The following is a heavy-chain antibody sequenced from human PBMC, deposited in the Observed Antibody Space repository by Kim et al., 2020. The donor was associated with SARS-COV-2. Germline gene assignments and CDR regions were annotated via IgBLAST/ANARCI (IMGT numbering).Heavy chain of an antibody. Sequence: SETLSLTCTVSGGSISSYYWSWIRQPPGKGLEWIGYIYYSGSTNYNPSLKSRVTISVDTSKNQFSLKLSSVTAADTAVYYCARDSGVDCSSTSCYYYYGMDVWGQGTTVTVSS. D-gene: IGHD2-2*01. J-gene: IGHJ6*02. V-gene: IGHV4-59*13. CDR2: IYYSGST. CDR3: ARDSGVDCSSTSCYYYYGMDV. CDR1: GGSISSYY.